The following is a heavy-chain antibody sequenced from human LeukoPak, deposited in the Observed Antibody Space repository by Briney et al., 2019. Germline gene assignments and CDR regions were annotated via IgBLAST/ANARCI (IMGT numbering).Heavy chain of an antibody. V-gene: IGHV1-2*02. J-gene: IGHJ6*02. CDR3: ASNPYETFYSMDV. D-gene: IGHD2-15*01. Sequence: GASVKVSCKASGYTFTGYYIHWVRQAPGQGLEWVGWISPNSGGTHYVRKFQGRVTMTSDTSINTAYMELSSLRSDDTAVYYCASNPYETFYSMDVWGQGTTVTVSS. CDR1: GYTFTGYY. CDR2: ISPNSGGT.